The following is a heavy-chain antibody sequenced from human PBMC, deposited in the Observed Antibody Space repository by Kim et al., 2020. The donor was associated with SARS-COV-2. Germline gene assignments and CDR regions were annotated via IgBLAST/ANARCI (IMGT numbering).Heavy chain of an antibody. CDR3: AKVSPKLSKGEFDY. CDR1: GFTFGDYS. D-gene: IGHD5-18*01. V-gene: IGHV3-9*01. Sequence: GGSLRLSCAASGFTFGDYSMHWVRQVPGKGLEWVSGISWNSGSMGYADSVKGRFTISRDNAKNSLYLQMNSLRTEDTALYYCAKVSPKLSKGEFDYWGQGTLVTVSS. CDR2: ISWNSGSM. J-gene: IGHJ4*02.